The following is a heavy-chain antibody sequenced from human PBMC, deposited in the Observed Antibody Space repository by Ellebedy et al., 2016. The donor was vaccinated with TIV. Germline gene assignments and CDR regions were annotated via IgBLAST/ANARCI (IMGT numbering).Heavy chain of an antibody. CDR1: GFTFSSYA. CDR2: ISSSGSTI. V-gene: IGHV3-48*04. D-gene: IGHD5-18*01. J-gene: IGHJ6*02. CDR3: ARCGYSYGADYGMDV. Sequence: GESLKISCAASGFTFSSYAMSWVRQAPGKGLEWVSYISSSGSTIYYADSVKGRFTISRDNAKNSLYLQMNSLRAEDTAVYYCARCGYSYGADYGMDVWGQGTTVTVSS.